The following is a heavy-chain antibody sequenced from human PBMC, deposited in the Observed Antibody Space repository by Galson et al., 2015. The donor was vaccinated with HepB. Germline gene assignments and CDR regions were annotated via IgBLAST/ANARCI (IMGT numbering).Heavy chain of an antibody. J-gene: IGHJ4*02. CDR1: GGSISSSSYY. CDR3: ARHAKPGGLVPVDY. D-gene: IGHD6-19*01. V-gene: IGHV4-39*01. CDR2: IYYSGST. Sequence: ETLSLTCTVSGGSISSSSYYWGWIRQPPGKGLEWIGSIYYSGSTYYNPSLKSRVTISVDTSKNQFSLKLSSVTAADTAVYYCARHAKPGGLVPVDYWGQGTLVTVSS.